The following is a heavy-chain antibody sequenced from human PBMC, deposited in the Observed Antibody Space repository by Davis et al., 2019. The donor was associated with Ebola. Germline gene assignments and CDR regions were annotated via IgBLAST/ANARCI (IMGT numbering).Heavy chain of an antibody. D-gene: IGHD4-17*01. J-gene: IGHJ6*03. CDR3: AREGSAVTTSFSYFYMDV. Sequence: PSETLSLTCSVSGGSMSSRSYFWGWVRQPPGKGLEWIGSMHNAGGTYYNLSLRRRVTLSVDLSNNQVFLRLSSVTAADTAVYYCAREGSAVTTSFSYFYMDVWGKGTAVTVSS. CDR2: MHNAGGT. V-gene: IGHV4-39*07. CDR1: GGSMSSRSYF.